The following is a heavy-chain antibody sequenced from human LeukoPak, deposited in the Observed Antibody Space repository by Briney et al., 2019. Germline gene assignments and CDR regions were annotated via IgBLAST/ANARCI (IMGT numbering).Heavy chain of an antibody. Sequence: GSLRLSCAASGFNVNSNYMNWVRQAPGKGLEWVSAIYSGGSTYYADSVKGRFTISRDNSKNTLYLQMNSLKTEDTAVYYCSTTYYYDSSEGYWGQGTLVTVSS. J-gene: IGHJ4*02. D-gene: IGHD3-22*01. CDR2: IYSGGST. CDR3: STTYYYDSSEGY. V-gene: IGHV3-53*01. CDR1: GFNVNSNY.